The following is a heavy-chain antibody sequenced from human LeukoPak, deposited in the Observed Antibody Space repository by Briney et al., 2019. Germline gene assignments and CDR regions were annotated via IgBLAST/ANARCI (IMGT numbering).Heavy chain of an antibody. D-gene: IGHD6-19*01. CDR3: ARYLGHSSGSKRGFDY. CDR1: VYTFSTYG. V-gene: IGHV1-18*01. J-gene: IGHJ4*02. CDR2: ISGHNDNA. Sequence: ASVKVSFKSSVYTFSTYGISWVRQAPGQGLEWLGWISGHNDNANYVQEFQDRVTMTTDTSTTTAYMELRSLTSDHTAVYFCARYLGHSSGSKRGFDYWGQGTLVTVSS.